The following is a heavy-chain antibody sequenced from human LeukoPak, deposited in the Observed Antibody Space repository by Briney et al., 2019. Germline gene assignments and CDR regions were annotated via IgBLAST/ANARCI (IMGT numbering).Heavy chain of an antibody. CDR1: GFTFSSYW. CDR2: IKQDGSEK. CDR3: ARVVPAAKAAAFDI. J-gene: IGHJ3*02. V-gene: IGHV3-7*01. Sequence: GGSLRLSCAASGFTFSSYWMSWVRQAPGKGLEWVANIKQDGSEKYYVDSVKGRFTISRDNAKNSLYLQMNSLRAEDTAVYYCARVVPAAKAAAFDIWGQGTMVTVSS. D-gene: IGHD2-2*01.